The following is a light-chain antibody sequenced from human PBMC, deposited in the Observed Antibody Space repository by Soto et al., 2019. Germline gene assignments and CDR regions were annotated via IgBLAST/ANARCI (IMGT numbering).Light chain of an antibody. J-gene: IGLJ2*01. CDR3: QSYDSSLSGVV. CDR2: GNN. CDR1: SPNIGSGHD. Sequence: QSVLTQPPSVSGAPGQRVTISCTGSSPNIGSGHDVHWYQQFPGTAPKLLIYGNNNRPSGVPDRFSGSKSGTSASLAITGLQAEDEADYYCQSYDSSLSGVVFGGGTKLTVL. V-gene: IGLV1-40*01.